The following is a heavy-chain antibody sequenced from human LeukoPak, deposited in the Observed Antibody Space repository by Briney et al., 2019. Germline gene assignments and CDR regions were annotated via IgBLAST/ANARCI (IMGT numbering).Heavy chain of an antibody. Sequence: ASVKVSCKASGYTFTGYYMHWVRQAPGQGLEWMGWINPNSGGTNYAQKFQGRVTMTRDTSISTAYMELSRLRSDDTAVYYCARGAHLPRRSSGWPDAFDIWGQGTMVTVSS. J-gene: IGHJ3*02. CDR1: GYTFTGYY. CDR3: ARGAHLPRRSSGWPDAFDI. CDR2: INPNSGGT. D-gene: IGHD6-19*01. V-gene: IGHV1-2*02.